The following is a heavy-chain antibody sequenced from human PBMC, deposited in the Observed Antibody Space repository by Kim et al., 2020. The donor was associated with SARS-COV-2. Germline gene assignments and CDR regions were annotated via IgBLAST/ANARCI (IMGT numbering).Heavy chain of an antibody. CDR1: GGSVSSGSYY. J-gene: IGHJ5*01. Sequence: SETLSLTCNVSGGSVSSGSYYWSWIRQPPGKGLEWIGYIYYSGRTKYNSSLKSRVTISVDTTKNQYPLKLSSVTAADTAVYCCSSGIGADGSDLNWF. V-gene: IGHV4-61*01. D-gene: IGHD6-13*01. CDR3: SSGIGADGSDLNWF. CDR2: IYYSGRT.